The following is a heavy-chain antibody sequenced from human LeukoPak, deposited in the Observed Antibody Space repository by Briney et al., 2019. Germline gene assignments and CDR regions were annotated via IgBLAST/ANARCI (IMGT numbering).Heavy chain of an antibody. V-gene: IGHV5-51*01. CDR2: IYPGDSDT. D-gene: IGHD6-19*01. CDR3: ARHAAVQWLSAFDI. CDR1: GYSFTSYW. J-gene: IGHJ3*02. Sequence: GESLKISCKGSGYSFTSYWIGWVRQMPGKGLEWMGIIYPGDSDTRYSPSFQGQVTISADKSISTAYLQRNSLKASDTAMYYCARHAAVQWLSAFDIWGQGTMVTVSS.